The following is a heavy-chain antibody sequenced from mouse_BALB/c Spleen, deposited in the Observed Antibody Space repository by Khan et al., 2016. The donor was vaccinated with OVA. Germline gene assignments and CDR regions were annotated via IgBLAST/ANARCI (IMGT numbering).Heavy chain of an antibody. V-gene: IGHV9-3-1*01. D-gene: IGHD2-10*01. CDR3: ARPPYFSYVLDN. CDR2: INTYTGEP. CDR1: GHTFTKYG. Sequence: QEVQSGPELKKPGETVKISCKASGHTFTKYGMNWVKQAPGKGLKWMGWINTYTGEPTYADDFNGRFAFSLETSASTAYLQINNLKNEDTATYFCARPPYFSYVLDNWGQGTSGTVSS. J-gene: IGHJ4*01.